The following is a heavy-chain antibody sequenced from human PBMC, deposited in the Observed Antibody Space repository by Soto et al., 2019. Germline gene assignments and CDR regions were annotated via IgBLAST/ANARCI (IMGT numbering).Heavy chain of an antibody. Sequence: SETLSLTCTVSGGSISSSSYYWGWIRQPPGKGLEWIGSIYYSGSTYYNPSLKSRVTISVDTSKNQFSLKLSSVTAADTAVYYCARQEARWLQLDYWGQGTLVTVS. CDR2: IYYSGST. CDR1: GGSISSSSYY. J-gene: IGHJ4*02. D-gene: IGHD5-12*01. CDR3: ARQEARWLQLDY. V-gene: IGHV4-39*01.